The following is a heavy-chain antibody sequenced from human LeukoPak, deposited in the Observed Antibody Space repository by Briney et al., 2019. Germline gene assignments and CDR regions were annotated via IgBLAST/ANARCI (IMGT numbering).Heavy chain of an antibody. D-gene: IGHD3-22*01. Sequence: SETLSLTCTVSDGSISSYYWSWIRQPPGKGLEWIGYIYYSGSTNYNPSLKSRVTISVDTSKNQFSLKLSSVTAADTAVYYCASQYDSRGPQTDYYFDYWGQGTLVTVSS. CDR2: IYYSGST. CDR3: ASQYDSRGPQTDYYFDY. CDR1: DGSISSYY. J-gene: IGHJ4*02. V-gene: IGHV4-59*01.